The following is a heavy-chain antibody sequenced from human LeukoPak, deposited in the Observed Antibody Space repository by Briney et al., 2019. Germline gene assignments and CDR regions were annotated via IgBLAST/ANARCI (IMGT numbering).Heavy chain of an antibody. CDR3: ARDQWGGYSGFDY. D-gene: IGHD3-16*01. J-gene: IGHJ4*02. Sequence: SETLSLTCTVSGGSIGSSSYYWGWIRQPPGKGLEWIGSIYYSGSTYYSPSLKSRVTISVDTSKNQFSLKLSSVTAVDTAVYYCARDQWGGYSGFDYWGQGTLVTVSS. V-gene: IGHV4-39*07. CDR2: IYYSGST. CDR1: GGSIGSSSYY.